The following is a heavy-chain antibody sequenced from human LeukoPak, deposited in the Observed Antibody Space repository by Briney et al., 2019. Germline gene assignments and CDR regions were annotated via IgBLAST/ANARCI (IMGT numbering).Heavy chain of an antibody. J-gene: IGHJ4*02. CDR2: ISYDGSNK. CDR1: GFTFSSYA. D-gene: IGHD3-3*01. Sequence: PGRSLRLSCAASGFTFSSYAMHWARQAPGKGLEWVAVISYDGSNKYYADSVKGRFTISRDNSKNTLYLQMNSLRAEDTAVYYCAGDMGHLRFLEWLLTNTTGGFDYWGQGTLVTVSS. CDR3: AGDMGHLRFLEWLLTNTTGGFDY. V-gene: IGHV3-30-3*01.